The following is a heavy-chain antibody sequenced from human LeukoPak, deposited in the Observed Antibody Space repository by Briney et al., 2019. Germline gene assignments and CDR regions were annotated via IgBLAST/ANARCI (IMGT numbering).Heavy chain of an antibody. CDR2: ISSNGGST. CDR3: ARVPRSGSYSFDY. V-gene: IGHV3-64*01. D-gene: IGHD1-26*01. CDR1: GFTFSSYA. J-gene: IGHJ4*02. Sequence: GGSLRLSCAASGFTFSSYAMHWVRQAPGKGLEYVSAISSNGGSTYYANSVRGRFTISRDNSENTLYLQMGSLRAEDMAVYYCARVPRSGSYSFDYWGQGTLVTVSS.